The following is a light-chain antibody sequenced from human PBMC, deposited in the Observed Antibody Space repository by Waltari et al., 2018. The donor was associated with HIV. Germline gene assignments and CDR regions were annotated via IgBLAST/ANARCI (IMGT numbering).Light chain of an antibody. CDR2: NTR. J-gene: IGLJ2*01. V-gene: IGLV8-61*01. CDR3: VVYLGSGTWV. CDR1: SGSVSTSYY. Sequence: QTVVTQEPSLSVSPGGTVTLTCGLSSGSVSTSYYPTWLQQTPGQTPRTLIFNTRTRSSGVPDRFSGSILGNQAALTIAGAQADDESDYYCVVYLGSGTWVFGGGTKLTVL.